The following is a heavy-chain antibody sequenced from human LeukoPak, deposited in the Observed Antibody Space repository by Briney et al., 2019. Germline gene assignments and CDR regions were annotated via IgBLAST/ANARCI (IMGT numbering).Heavy chain of an antibody. CDR3: ARDERRKYQLLYFPVYYYYMDV. CDR1: GGSISSSNW. J-gene: IGHJ6*03. Sequence: PSETLSLTCAVSGGSISSSNWWSWVRQPPGKGLEWIGEIYHSGSTNYNPSLKSRVTISVDRSKNQFSLKLSSVTAADTAVYYCARDERRKYQLLYFPVYYYYMDVWGKGTTVTVSS. D-gene: IGHD2-2*02. V-gene: IGHV4-4*02. CDR2: IYHSGST.